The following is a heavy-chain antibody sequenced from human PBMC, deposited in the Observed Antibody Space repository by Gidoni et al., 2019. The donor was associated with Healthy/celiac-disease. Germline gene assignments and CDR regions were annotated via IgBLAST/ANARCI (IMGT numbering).Heavy chain of an antibody. CDR2: MSSSSSTI. CDR3: ARVSPYYGSGRPFDY. V-gene: IGHV3-48*01. D-gene: IGHD3-10*01. Sequence: EVQLVESGGGLVQPGGSLRLSGAASGFPFSSYGMTWFRQDPGKGLEWVAYMSSSSSTIYYADSVKGRFTISRDNAKNSLYLQMNSLRAEDTAVYYCARVSPYYGSGRPFDYWGQGTLVTVSS. CDR1: GFPFSSYG. J-gene: IGHJ4*02.